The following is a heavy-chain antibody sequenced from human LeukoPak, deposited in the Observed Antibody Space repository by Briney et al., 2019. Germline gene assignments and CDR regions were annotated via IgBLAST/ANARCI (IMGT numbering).Heavy chain of an antibody. J-gene: IGHJ4*02. Sequence: PSETLSLTCSVSGDSITSSDYYWGWIRQPPGKGLEWIGTVYHSGNTYYNPSLKSRLTILVDTSKNQFSLKLYSVTAADTAVYYCATRKLGNDYWGQGTLVTVSS. D-gene: IGHD7-27*01. CDR1: GDSITSSDYY. V-gene: IGHV4-39*07. CDR3: ATRKLGNDY. CDR2: VYHSGNT.